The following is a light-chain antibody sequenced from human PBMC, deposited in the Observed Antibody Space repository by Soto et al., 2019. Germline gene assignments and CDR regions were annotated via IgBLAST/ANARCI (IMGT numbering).Light chain of an antibody. J-gene: IGKJ2*01. CDR1: QSVSSTY. CDR3: QQYGSPPLYT. CDR2: GAY. V-gene: IGKV3-20*01. Sequence: EIVLTQSPGTLSLSPGERATPSCRASQSVSSTYLAWYQQKPGQAPRLIIYGAYSRATDIPDRFSGSGSGTDFTLTISRLEPEDFAVYYCQQYGSPPLYTFGQGTKLEIK.